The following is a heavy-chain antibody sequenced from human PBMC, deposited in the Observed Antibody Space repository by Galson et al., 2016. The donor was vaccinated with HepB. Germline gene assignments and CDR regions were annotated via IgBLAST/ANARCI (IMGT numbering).Heavy chain of an antibody. Sequence: SETLSLTCTVSGGSIRSYYWSWIRQPAGKGLEWIGRVYSSGTTNFNPSLVGHVTMSADTSKNQFFLRPSSVTAADTAFYYCAREHPPYEYFWGSYRIPYFDHWGLGTLVTVSS. CDR3: AREHPPYEYFWGSYRIPYFDH. CDR2: VYSSGTT. CDR1: GGSIRSYY. J-gene: IGHJ4*02. V-gene: IGHV4-4*07. D-gene: IGHD3-16*02.